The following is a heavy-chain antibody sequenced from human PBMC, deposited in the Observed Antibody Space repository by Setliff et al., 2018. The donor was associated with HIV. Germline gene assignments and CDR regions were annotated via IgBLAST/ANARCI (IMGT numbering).Heavy chain of an antibody. V-gene: IGHV4-59*11. CDR2: IFYSGNT. CDR1: GGSISNHY. CDR3: ARDPGGLYCRGTSCQGGCFDP. D-gene: IGHD2-2*01. J-gene: IGHJ5*02. Sequence: PSETLSLTCTVSGGSISNHYWSWIRQPPEKGLEWIGSIFYSGNTNHNPSLKSRVTISVAKSKNQFSLKLSSVTAADTAVYYCARDPGGLYCRGTSCQGGCFDPWGQGTLVTVSS.